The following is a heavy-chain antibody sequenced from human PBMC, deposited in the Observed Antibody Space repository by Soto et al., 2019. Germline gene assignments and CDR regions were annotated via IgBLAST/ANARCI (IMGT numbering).Heavy chain of an antibody. CDR2: IGTIGDT. CDR1: GFNFRNYD. CDR3: AREIREAVGRGHHYYGIDV. J-gene: IGHJ6*02. D-gene: IGHD6-13*01. V-gene: IGHV3-13*04. Sequence: GGSLRLSCAASGFNFRNYDMHWVRHVPGKGLEWVSAIGTIGDTYYRDSVKGRFTISREDAKYSLYLQMNSLTAGDTAVYYCAREIREAVGRGHHYYGIDVWGQGTTVTVSS.